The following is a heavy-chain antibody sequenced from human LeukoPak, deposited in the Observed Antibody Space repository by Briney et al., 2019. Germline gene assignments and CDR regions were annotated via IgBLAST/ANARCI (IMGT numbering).Heavy chain of an antibody. D-gene: IGHD3-22*01. Sequence: GSVTVSCKVSGYTLTELSMHGVRQAPGKGGEGGGGIYPEEGETIYAQRFQGGVTIKEERSRNKAYMEGSSLRSEDTAVYYCASSAYESSGYGGYYMDVWGKGTTVTVSS. J-gene: IGHJ6*03. V-gene: IGHV1-24*01. CDR1: GYTLTELS. CDR3: ASSAYESSGYGGYYMDV. CDR2: IYPEEGET.